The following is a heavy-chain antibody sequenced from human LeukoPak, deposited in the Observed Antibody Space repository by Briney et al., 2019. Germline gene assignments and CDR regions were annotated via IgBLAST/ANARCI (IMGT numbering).Heavy chain of an antibody. CDR3: ARVLRFLEWSHYYYYGMDV. CDR1: GGSISSGGYY. Sequence: SQTLSLTCTVSGGSISSGGYYWSWIRQHPGKGLEWIGYLYYSGSTYYNPSLKSRVTISVDTSKNQFSLKLSSVTAADTAVYYCARVLRFLEWSHYYYYGMDVWGQGTTVTVSS. J-gene: IGHJ6*02. V-gene: IGHV4-31*03. CDR2: LYYSGST. D-gene: IGHD3-3*01.